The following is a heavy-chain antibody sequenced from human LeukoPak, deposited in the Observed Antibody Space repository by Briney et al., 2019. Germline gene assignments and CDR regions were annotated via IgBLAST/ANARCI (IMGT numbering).Heavy chain of an antibody. V-gene: IGHV3-21*06. J-gene: IGHJ4*02. CDR3: ARVSTAVSLAIDY. CDR1: GFTFSNYN. CDR2: ISSSRYM. Sequence: GGSLRLSCAASGFTFSNYNMNWVRQAPGKGLEWVSVISSSRYMYYADSVKGRFTISRDNAKNSLYLQMNSLRAEDTAVYYCARVSTAVSLAIDYGGQGTLVTVST. D-gene: IGHD6-13*01.